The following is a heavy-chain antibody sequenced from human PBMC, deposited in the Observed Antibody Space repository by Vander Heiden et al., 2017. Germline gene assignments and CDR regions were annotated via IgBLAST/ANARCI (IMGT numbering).Heavy chain of an antibody. CDR1: GFTFRGYG. V-gene: IGHV3-33*01. J-gene: IGHJ3*02. Sequence: QVLPVESGGGGVPPGTSLGLSCAASGFTFRGYGMRWVRQAPGKGLDWVSLIWYDGSKKDSSDVVKGRITTFRDNSKNNLYLQMNRPGAEDTAVYYWGREPWITVNDGAFDSWGQGTMVTVSS. CDR3: GREPWITVNDGAFDS. D-gene: IGHD1-20*01. CDR2: IWYDGSKK.